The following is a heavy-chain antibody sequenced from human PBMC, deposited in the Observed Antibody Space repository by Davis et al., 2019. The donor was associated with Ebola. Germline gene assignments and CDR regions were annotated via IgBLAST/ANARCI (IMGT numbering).Heavy chain of an antibody. J-gene: IGHJ4*02. CDR3: ARVGCSGGSCYSPDY. V-gene: IGHV3-30*04. Sequence: GESLKISCAASGFTFSSYAMHWVRQAPGKGLEWVAVISYDGSNKYYADSVKGRFTISRDNSKNTLYLQMNSLRAEDTAVYYCARVGCSGGSCYSPDYWGQGTLVTVSS. CDR2: ISYDGSNK. D-gene: IGHD2-15*01. CDR1: GFTFSSYA.